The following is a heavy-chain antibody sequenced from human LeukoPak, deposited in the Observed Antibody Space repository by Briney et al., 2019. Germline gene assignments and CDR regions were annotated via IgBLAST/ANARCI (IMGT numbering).Heavy chain of an antibody. CDR1: GYTFTSYG. CDR3: ARGEVVGVTQNNGFAP. CDR2: ISAYNGNT. J-gene: IGHJ5*02. Sequence: ASVKVSCKASGYTFTSYGISWVRQAPGQGLEWMGWISAYNGNTNYAQKLQGRVTMTTDTSTSTAYMELRSLRSDDTAVYYCARGEVVGVTQNNGFAPGGQGPLVTVSP. V-gene: IGHV1-18*01. D-gene: IGHD2-21*02.